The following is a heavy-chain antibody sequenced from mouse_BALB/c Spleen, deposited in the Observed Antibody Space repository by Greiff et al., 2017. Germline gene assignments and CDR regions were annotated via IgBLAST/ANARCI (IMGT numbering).Heavy chain of an antibody. D-gene: IGHD2-3*01. V-gene: IGHV14-3*02. J-gene: IGHJ4*01. CDR1: GFNIKDTY. CDR2: IDPANGNT. Sequence: EVQLVESGAELVKPGASVKLSCTASGFNIKDTYMHWVKQRPEQGLEWIGRIDPANGNTKYDPKFQGKATITADTSSNTAYLQLSSLTSEDTAVYYCALDGYYAMDYWGQGTSVTVSS. CDR3: ALDGYYAMDY.